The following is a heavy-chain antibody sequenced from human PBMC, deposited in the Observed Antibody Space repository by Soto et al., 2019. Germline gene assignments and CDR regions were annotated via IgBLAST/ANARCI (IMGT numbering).Heavy chain of an antibody. D-gene: IGHD3-3*01. CDR1: GGSISSGGYY. CDR2: IYYSGST. J-gene: IGHJ6*02. CDR3: ARAMSGVTIFGVLYYHYGMDV. V-gene: IGHV4-31*03. Sequence: QVQLQESGPGLVKPSQTLSLTCTVSGGSISSGGYYWSWIRQHPGKGLEWIGYIYYSGSTYYNPSLKSRVTISVDTSKNQFSLKLSSVTAADTAVYYCARAMSGVTIFGVLYYHYGMDVWGQGTTVTVSS.